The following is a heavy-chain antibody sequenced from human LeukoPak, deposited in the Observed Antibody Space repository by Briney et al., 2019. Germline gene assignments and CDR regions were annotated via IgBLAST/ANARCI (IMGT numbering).Heavy chain of an antibody. J-gene: IGHJ4*02. Sequence: GGSLRLSCAAVGFSFSSYSMNWGRQAPREGLEWVSSISSSTRYIYYAASVKCRFTISSDNAKNSMYLLTNSLRAEDTAVYYCDRDWDYTPNSLVPCLDYWGKGTLVTVSS. D-gene: IGHD6-6*01. CDR1: GFSFSSYS. V-gene: IGHV3-21*01. CDR3: DRDWDYTPNSLVPCLDY. CDR2: ISSSTRYI.